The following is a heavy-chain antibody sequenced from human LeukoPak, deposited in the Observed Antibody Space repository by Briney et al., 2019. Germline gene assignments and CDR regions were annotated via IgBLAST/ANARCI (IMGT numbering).Heavy chain of an antibody. CDR1: GFTVSSNY. D-gene: IGHD6-13*01. CDR3: AYNSSSWYGAFDY. J-gene: IGHJ4*02. Sequence: PGGSLRLSCAASGFTVSSNYMSWVRQAPGKGLEWVSVIYSGGSTYYADSVKGRFTISRDNSKNTLYLQMNSLGAEDTAVYYCAYNSSSWYGAFDYWGQGTLVTVSS. V-gene: IGHV3-53*01. CDR2: IYSGGST.